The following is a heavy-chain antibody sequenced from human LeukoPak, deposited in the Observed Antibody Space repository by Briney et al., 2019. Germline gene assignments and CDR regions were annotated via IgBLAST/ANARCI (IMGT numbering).Heavy chain of an antibody. CDR2: ISASGNIT. CDR1: GFTFSSYA. D-gene: IGHD3-3*01. CDR3: AEAQTPGISSVHY. J-gene: IGHJ4*02. V-gene: IGHV3-23*01. Sequence: PGGSLRLSCAGSGFTFSSYALSWVRQAPGKGLEWVSGISASGNITSYADSVKGRFTISRDNSKNTLHLQTNSLRAEDTAVYYCAEAQTPGISSVHYWGQGTLVTVSS.